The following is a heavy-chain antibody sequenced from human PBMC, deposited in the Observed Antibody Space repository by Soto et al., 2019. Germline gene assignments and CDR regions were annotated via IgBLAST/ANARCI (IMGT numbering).Heavy chain of an antibody. CDR1: GGSISSDY. V-gene: IGHV4-59*01. Sequence: QVQLQESGPGLVKPSETLSLTCTVSGGSISSDYWSWIRQPPGKRLEYIGFIYNGGSPNYNPSLESRVTMSPDTPKTPSALKLSSVPAADTAVYYCASGEWFLRGYGMDVWGRGTTVTVS. CDR3: ASGEWFLRGYGMDV. CDR2: IYNGGSP. D-gene: IGHD3-3*01. J-gene: IGHJ6*02.